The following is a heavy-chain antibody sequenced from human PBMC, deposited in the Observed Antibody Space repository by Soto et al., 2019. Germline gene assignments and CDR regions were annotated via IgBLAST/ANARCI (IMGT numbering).Heavy chain of an antibody. Sequence: PGGSPRLCCAASGFTVSSYAMSWVRQAPGKGLEWVARMSGDGGNRGYADSVKGRFTISRDNAKNTLYLQLSGLRAEDTALYYCARWFTYGNFDYFDYWGQGTQVTVSS. CDR3: ARWFTYGNFDYFDY. CDR1: GFTVSSYA. V-gene: IGHV3-23*01. D-gene: IGHD3-10*01. J-gene: IGHJ4*02. CDR2: MSGDGGNR.